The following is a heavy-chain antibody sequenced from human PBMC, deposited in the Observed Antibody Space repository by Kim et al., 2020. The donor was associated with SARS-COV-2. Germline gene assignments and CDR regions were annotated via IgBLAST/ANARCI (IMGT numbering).Heavy chain of an antibody. V-gene: IGHV3-23*01. Sequence: GGSLRLSCAASGFTFSSYGLSWVRQAPGKGLEWVSGITGGGGSTYYADSVKGRFTISRDNSKNMLYLQMNSLRAEDTAVYYCAKGGAVGGFWSATAFDPWGQGTLVTVSS. J-gene: IGHJ5*02. CDR1: GFTFSSYG. CDR2: ITGGGGST. D-gene: IGHD3-3*01. CDR3: AKGGAVGGFWSATAFDP.